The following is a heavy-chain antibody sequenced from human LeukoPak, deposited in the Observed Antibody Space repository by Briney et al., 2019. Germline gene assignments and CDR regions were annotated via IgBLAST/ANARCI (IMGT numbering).Heavy chain of an antibody. Sequence: GGSLRLSCAASGFTFSTYWMDWVRHDPGKGLVWVSRINTDGSRTSYADSVKGRFAISRDNAKSTLYMQMNSLRGEDTAVYYCVRKAVYGSSAFDIWGQGTMVTVSS. J-gene: IGHJ3*02. V-gene: IGHV3-74*01. D-gene: IGHD4-23*01. CDR2: INTDGSRT. CDR1: GFTFSTYW. CDR3: VRKAVYGSSAFDI.